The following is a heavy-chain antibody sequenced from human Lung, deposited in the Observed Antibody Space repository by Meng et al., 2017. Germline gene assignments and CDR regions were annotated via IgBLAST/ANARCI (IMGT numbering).Heavy chain of an antibody. J-gene: IGHJ4*02. CDR3: ARGPTTMAHDFDY. V-gene: IGHV4-34*01. D-gene: IGHD4-11*01. CDR2: INHSGST. CDR1: GGSFSDYY. Sequence: GQLQQWGAGLLKPSETLSLTCVVSGGSFSDYYWSWIRQPPGKGLEWIGEINHSGSTNYNPSLESRATISVDTSQNNLSLKLSSVTAADPAVYYCARGPTTMAHDFDYWGQGTLVTVSS.